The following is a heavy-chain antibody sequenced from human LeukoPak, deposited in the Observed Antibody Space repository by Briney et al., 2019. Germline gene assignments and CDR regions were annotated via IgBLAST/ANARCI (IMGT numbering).Heavy chain of an antibody. CDR1: GGSISSYY. V-gene: IGHV4-4*07. J-gene: IGHJ5*02. D-gene: IGHD1-26*01. CDR2: IYTSGST. Sequence: AETLSLTCTVSGGSISSYYWSWIRQPAGKGLEGIGRIYTSGSTNYNPSLKSRVTMSVDTSKNKFYLKLSSVTAADTAVYYCARDRARWELHNCFAPWGQGPLVTVSS. CDR3: ARDRARWELHNCFAP.